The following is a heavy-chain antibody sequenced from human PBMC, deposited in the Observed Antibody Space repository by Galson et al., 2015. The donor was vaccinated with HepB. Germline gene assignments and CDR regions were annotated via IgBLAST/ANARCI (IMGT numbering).Heavy chain of an antibody. Sequence: SVKVSCKASGGTFSSYAISWVRQAPGQGLEWMGGIIPIFGTANYAQKFQGRVTITADESTSTAYMELSSLRSEDTAVYYCAGRLLLRYRDAFDIWGQGTMVTVSS. D-gene: IGHD3-22*01. J-gene: IGHJ3*02. CDR2: IIPIFGTA. CDR3: AGRLLLRYRDAFDI. V-gene: IGHV1-69*13. CDR1: GGTFSSYA.